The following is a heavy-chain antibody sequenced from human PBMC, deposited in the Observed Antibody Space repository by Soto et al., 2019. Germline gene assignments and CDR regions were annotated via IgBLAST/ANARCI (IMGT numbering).Heavy chain of an antibody. V-gene: IGHV3-73*02. Sequence: EVQLVESGGGLVQPGGSLKLSCAVSGYTFSGSALHWVRQASGKGLEWVGRIRSKANNYATSYGASVKGRFTISRDDSKNTAYLQMNSLKTEDTAVYYCTRRYYHDASGHYYPDFWGQGTLVTVSS. CDR2: IRSKANNYAT. J-gene: IGHJ4*02. CDR3: TRRYYHDASGHYYPDF. D-gene: IGHD3-22*01. CDR1: GYTFSGSA.